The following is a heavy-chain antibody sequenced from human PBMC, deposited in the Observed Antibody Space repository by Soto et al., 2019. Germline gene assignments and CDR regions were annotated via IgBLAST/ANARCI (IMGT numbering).Heavy chain of an antibody. J-gene: IGHJ4*02. D-gene: IGHD2-15*01. CDR2: ISYDGSNK. Sequence: GGSPRLSCAASGFTFSSYGMHWVRQAPGKGLEWVAVISYDGSNKYYADSVKGRFTISRDNSKNTLYLQMNSLRAEDTAVYYCAKDGVGGYFDYWGQGTLVTVSS. CDR3: AKDGVGGYFDY. V-gene: IGHV3-30*18. CDR1: GFTFSSYG.